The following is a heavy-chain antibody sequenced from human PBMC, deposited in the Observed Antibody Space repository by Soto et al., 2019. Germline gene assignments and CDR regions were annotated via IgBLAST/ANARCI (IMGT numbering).Heavy chain of an antibody. D-gene: IGHD4-4*01. CDR3: ASYSSPQDYYYYYYMDV. CDR2: IYYSGST. V-gene: IGHV4-59*08. Sequence: SLTCTVSGGSISSYYWSWIRQPPGKGLEWIGYIYYSGSTNYNPSLKSRVTISVDTSKNQFSLKLSSVTAADTAVYYCASYSSPQDYYYYYYMDVWGKGTTVTVSS. CDR1: GGSISSYY. J-gene: IGHJ6*03.